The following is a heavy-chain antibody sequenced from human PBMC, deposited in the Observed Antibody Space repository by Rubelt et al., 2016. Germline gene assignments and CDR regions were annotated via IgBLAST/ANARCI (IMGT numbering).Heavy chain of an antibody. Sequence: GLEWVSVITVGGTTTYYADSVKGRFTISRDDYKNTLHLEMNSLRAEDTAVYYCAKGGIRFLEWLPSNYFDYWGQGTLVTVSS. CDR2: ITVGGTTT. D-gene: IGHD3-3*01. J-gene: IGHJ4*02. V-gene: IGHV3-23*01. CDR3: AKGGIRFLEWLPSNYFDY.